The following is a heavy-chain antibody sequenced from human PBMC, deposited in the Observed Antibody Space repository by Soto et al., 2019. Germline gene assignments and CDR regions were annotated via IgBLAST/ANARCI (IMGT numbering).Heavy chain of an antibody. Sequence: GGSLRLSCAASGFTFSSYSMNRVRQAPGKGLEWVSSISSSSSYIYYADSVKGRFTISRDNAKNSLYLQMNSLRAEDTAVYYCARDRAHCSGGSCYYYYYYGMDVWGQGTTVTVSS. J-gene: IGHJ6*02. CDR1: GFTFSSYS. CDR2: ISSSSSYI. D-gene: IGHD2-15*01. CDR3: ARDRAHCSGGSCYYYYYYGMDV. V-gene: IGHV3-21*01.